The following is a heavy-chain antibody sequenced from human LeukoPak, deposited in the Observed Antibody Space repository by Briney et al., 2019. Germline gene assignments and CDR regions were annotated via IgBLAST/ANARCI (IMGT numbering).Heavy chain of an antibody. V-gene: IGHV3-48*03. CDR1: GFTFNIYE. Sequence: GGSLRLSCAASGFTFNIYEMNWVRQAPGKGPEWISYISSSGRSIYYADSVKGRFTISRDNAKNSVYLQMNSLRAEDTAIYYCAKTSRWERDYFDYWGQGTLVTVSS. D-gene: IGHD5-24*01. CDR3: AKTSRWERDYFDY. CDR2: ISSSGRSI. J-gene: IGHJ4*02.